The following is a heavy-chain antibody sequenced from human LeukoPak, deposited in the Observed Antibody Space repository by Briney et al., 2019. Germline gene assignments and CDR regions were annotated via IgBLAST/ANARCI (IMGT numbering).Heavy chain of an antibody. Sequence: GGSLRLSCAASGFTFSSYATHWVRQAPGKGLEWVAVISYDGSNKYYADSVKGRFTISRDNSKNTLYLQMNSLRAEDTAVYYCARGPPRGEWLLNWFDPWGQGTLVTVSS. D-gene: IGHD5-12*01. CDR1: GFTFSSYA. CDR3: ARGPPRGEWLLNWFDP. J-gene: IGHJ5*02. V-gene: IGHV3-30-3*01. CDR2: ISYDGSNK.